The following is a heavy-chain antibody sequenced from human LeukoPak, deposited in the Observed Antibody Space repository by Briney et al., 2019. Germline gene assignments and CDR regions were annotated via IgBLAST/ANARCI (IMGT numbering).Heavy chain of an antibody. CDR2: ISPDGGEK. V-gene: IGHV3-7*01. CDR3: ARDEAYSSFDY. D-gene: IGHD4-11*01. J-gene: IGHJ4*02. CDR1: GFTFSNSW. Sequence: SGGSLRLSCGAFGFTFSNSWMTWIRQAPGKGLEWVATISPDGGEKNYVDSVKGRFTISRDNAKNSLYLQMNYLTTEDTAVYFCARDEAYSSFDYWGQGILVTVSS.